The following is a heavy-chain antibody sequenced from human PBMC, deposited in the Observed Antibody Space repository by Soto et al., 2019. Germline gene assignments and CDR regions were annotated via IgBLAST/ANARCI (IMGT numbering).Heavy chain of an antibody. J-gene: IGHJ4*02. CDR3: ARDRSNSPDLFDS. D-gene: IGHD1-1*01. V-gene: IGHV4-30-4*01. CDR1: GGSINSDEYY. CDR2: VYYTGST. Sequence: LSFTCSVSGGSINSDEYYWSWIRQPPGGGLEWIGHVYYTGSTSYSPSLKSRLTISVDTSKNQFSLRLNSVSAADTAVYYCARDRSNSPDLFDSWGQGTLVTVS.